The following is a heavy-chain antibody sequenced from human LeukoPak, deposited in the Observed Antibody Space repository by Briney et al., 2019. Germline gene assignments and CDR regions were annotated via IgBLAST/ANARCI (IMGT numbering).Heavy chain of an antibody. J-gene: IGHJ4*01. D-gene: IGHD6-13*01. Sequence: SETLSLTCSVSGGSISNADYYWGWIRQAPGKGLEWIGSIFYGERNHYNPSLKSRATMSVDTSKNQFSLKLTSVTAADAAMYYCARQLPTAAADTRGYFEYWGQEAVVTVSS. CDR3: ARQLPTAAADTRGYFEY. CDR2: IFYGERN. V-gene: IGHV4-39*01. CDR1: GGSISNADYY.